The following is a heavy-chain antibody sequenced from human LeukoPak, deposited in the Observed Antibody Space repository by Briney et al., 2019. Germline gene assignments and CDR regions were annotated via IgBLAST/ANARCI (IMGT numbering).Heavy chain of an antibody. CDR2: INHSGST. CDR3: ARVAVAGIDY. CDR1: GGSFSGYY. D-gene: IGHD6-19*01. J-gene: IGHJ4*02. V-gene: IGHV4-34*01. Sequence: SETLSLTCAVYGGSFSGYYWSWLRQPPGEGLEWIGEINHSGSTNYNPSLKSRVTISVDTSKNQFSLKLSSVTAADTAVYYCARVAVAGIDYWGQGTLVTVSS.